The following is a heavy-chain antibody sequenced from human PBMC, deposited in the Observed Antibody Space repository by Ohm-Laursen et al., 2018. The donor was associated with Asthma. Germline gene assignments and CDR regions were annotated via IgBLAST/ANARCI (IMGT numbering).Heavy chain of an antibody. CDR2: FIFFGATT. D-gene: IGHD3-10*01. Sequence: SLRLSCTAPGFTFSNFAICLVLLAPVNGLELFFVFIFFGATTYFADSVKGRFTISRDNSKNTLYLQMNSLRAEDTAVYYCAKYYMVQGVKGNYFDYWGQGTLVTVSS. J-gene: IGHJ4*02. V-gene: IGHV3-23*01. CDR1: GFTFSNFA. CDR3: AKYYMVQGVKGNYFDY.